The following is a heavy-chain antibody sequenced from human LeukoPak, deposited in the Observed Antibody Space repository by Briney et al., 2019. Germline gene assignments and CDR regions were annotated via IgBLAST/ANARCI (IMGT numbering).Heavy chain of an antibody. Sequence: GGSLRLSCSASGFPFSSYAMHWVRQAPGKGLEYVSAISSNGGSTYYADSVKGRFTISRDNSKNTPHLQMSSLRAEDTAVYYCVKGGKGISDSSGYYLFDYWGQGTLVTVSS. D-gene: IGHD3-22*01. V-gene: IGHV3-64D*09. CDR1: GFPFSSYA. J-gene: IGHJ4*02. CDR3: VKGGKGISDSSGYYLFDY. CDR2: ISSNGGST.